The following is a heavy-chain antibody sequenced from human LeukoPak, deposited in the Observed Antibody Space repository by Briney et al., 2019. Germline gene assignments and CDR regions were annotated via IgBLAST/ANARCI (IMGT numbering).Heavy chain of an antibody. J-gene: IGHJ4*02. D-gene: IGHD3-10*01. CDR2: ISGSGGAT. V-gene: IGHV3-23*01. CDR1: GFTFSSYA. Sequence: GGSLRLSCAASGFTFSSYAMNWVRQAPGKGLEWVSAISGSGGATYYADSVRGRFTMSRDNSKNTLYLQMNSPRAEDTAVYYCAKGAYYHGSGRYFDYWGQGTLVTVSS. CDR3: AKGAYYHGSGRYFDY.